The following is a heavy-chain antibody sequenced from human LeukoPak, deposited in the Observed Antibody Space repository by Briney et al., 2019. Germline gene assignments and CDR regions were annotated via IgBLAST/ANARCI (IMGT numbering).Heavy chain of an antibody. Sequence: ASVKVSCKASGYTFTSYGISWVRQAPGQGLEWMGWISAYNGNTNYAQKLQGRVTMTTDTSTSTAYMELRSLRSDDTAVYYCARGGSSLYSGYEKTTGTTGNWFDPWGQGTLVTVSS. CDR1: GYTFTSYG. J-gene: IGHJ5*02. CDR2: ISAYNGNT. V-gene: IGHV1-18*01. D-gene: IGHD5-12*01. CDR3: ARGGSSLYSGYEKTTGTTGNWFDP.